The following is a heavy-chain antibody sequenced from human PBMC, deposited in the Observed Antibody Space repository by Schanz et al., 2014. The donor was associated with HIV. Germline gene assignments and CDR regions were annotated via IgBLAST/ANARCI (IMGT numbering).Heavy chain of an antibody. J-gene: IGHJ6*02. V-gene: IGHV3-74*01. CDR3: ARETVNYYYGMDV. D-gene: IGHD4-4*01. CDR2: INNDGSST. Sequence: EVQLVESGGGLVKRGGSLRLSCAASGFSFSNSWMYWVRQAPGKGRGWISQINNDGSSTSYADSVKGRFTISRDNAKNTLYLQMKSLRAEDTAVYYYARETVNYYYGMDVWGQGTTVTVSS. CDR1: GFSFSNSW.